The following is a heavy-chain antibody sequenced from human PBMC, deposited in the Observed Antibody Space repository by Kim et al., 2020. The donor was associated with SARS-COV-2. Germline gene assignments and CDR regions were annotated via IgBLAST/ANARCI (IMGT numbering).Heavy chain of an antibody. D-gene: IGHD4-17*01. J-gene: IGHJ6*02. CDR1: GFTFSSYG. Sequence: GGSLRLSCAASGFTFSSYGMHWVRQAPGKGLEWVAVISYDGSNKYYADSVKGRFTISRDNSKNTLYLQMNSLRAEDTAAYYCAKYGDYYYYYGMDVWGQGTTVTVSS. CDR3: AKYGDYYYYYGMDV. CDR2: ISYDGSNK. V-gene: IGHV3-30*18.